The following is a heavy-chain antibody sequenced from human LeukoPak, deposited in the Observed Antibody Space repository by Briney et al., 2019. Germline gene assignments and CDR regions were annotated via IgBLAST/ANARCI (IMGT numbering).Heavy chain of an antibody. Sequence: NTSETLSLTCTVSGGSFSSDQWWTWVRQPPVKGLEWIGEIYHTESTKYNPSLKSRVTISLDKSKNQFSLKLSSVTAADTGVYHCARGNLRELGLFDYWGQGTLVTVSS. CDR3: ARGNLRELGLFDY. CDR1: GGSFSSDQW. D-gene: IGHD1-26*01. V-gene: IGHV4-4*02. J-gene: IGHJ4*02. CDR2: IYHTEST.